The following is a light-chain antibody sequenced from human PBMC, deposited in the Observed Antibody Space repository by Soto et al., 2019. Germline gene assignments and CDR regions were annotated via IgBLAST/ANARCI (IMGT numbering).Light chain of an antibody. V-gene: IGLV1-40*01. J-gene: IGLJ3*02. CDR2: GNS. CDR3: QSYDSSLSGWV. CDR1: SSNIGAGYN. Sequence: QSVLTQPPSVSGAPGQRVTICCTGSSSNIGAGYNVHWYQQLPGTAPKLLIFGNSNRPSGVPDRFSGSKSGTSASLAITGFQAEDEADYYCQSYDSSLSGWVFGGGTKLTVL.